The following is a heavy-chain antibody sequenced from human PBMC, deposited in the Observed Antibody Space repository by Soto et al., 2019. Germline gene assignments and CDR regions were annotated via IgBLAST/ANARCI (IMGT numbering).Heavy chain of an antibody. Sequence: QVQLVESGGGVVQPGRSLRLSCAASRFTFSSYAMHWVRQAPGKGLEWVAVISYDGSNKYYADSVKGRFTISRDNSKNTLYLQRNSLRAEDTAVYYCARGLPVACCNHYYYYGMDVWGQGTTVTVSS. CDR2: ISYDGSNK. CDR1: RFTFSSYA. D-gene: IGHD2-15*01. J-gene: IGHJ6*02. CDR3: ARGLPVACCNHYYYYGMDV. V-gene: IGHV3-30-3*01.